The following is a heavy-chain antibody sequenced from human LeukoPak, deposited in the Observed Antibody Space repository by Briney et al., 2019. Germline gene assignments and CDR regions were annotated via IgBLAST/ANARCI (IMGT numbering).Heavy chain of an antibody. Sequence: GGSLRLSCAASGFTFSSYSMNWVRQAPGKGLEWVSYISSSSSTIYYADSVKGRFTISRDSSKNTLFLQINSLRADDTAVYYCARDRAYPNDVFDIWGQGTMVTVSS. D-gene: IGHD2-21*01. CDR2: ISSSSSTI. V-gene: IGHV3-48*01. J-gene: IGHJ3*02. CDR3: ARDRAYPNDVFDI. CDR1: GFTFSSYS.